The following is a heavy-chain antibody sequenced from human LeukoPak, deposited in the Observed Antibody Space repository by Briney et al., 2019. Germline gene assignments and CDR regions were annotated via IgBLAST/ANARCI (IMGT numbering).Heavy chain of an antibody. Sequence: SVKVSCKASGGTFSSYAISWVRQAPGQGLEWMGGIIPIFGTANYAQRFQGRVTITTDESTSTAYMELSSLRSEDTAVYYCARVPRLSPIQLWFDYWGQGTLVTVSS. V-gene: IGHV1-69*05. CDR3: ARVPRLSPIQLWFDY. CDR1: GGTFSSYA. D-gene: IGHD5-18*01. CDR2: IIPIFGTA. J-gene: IGHJ4*02.